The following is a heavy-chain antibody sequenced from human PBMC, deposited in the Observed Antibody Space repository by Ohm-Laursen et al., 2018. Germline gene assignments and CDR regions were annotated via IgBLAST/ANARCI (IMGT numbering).Heavy chain of an antibody. CDR3: ARDGSGSYYDY. CDR1: GYSFSSYY. D-gene: IGHD3-10*01. J-gene: IGHJ4*02. Sequence: SVKVSCKTSGYSFSSYYLHWVRQAPGQGLEWMGRINPSGGSTGYAQKFQGRVTMTRDTSTSTVYMELSSLRSEDTAVYYCARDGSGSYYDYWGQGTLVTVSS. CDR2: INPSGGST. V-gene: IGHV1-46*01.